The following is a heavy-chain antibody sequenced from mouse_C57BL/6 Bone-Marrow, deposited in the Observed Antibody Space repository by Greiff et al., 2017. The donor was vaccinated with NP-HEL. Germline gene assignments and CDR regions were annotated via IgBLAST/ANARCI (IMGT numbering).Heavy chain of an antibody. J-gene: IGHJ2*01. CDR1: GYTFTSYG. Sequence: QVQLQQSGAELARPGTSVKLSCKASGYTFTSYGISWVKQRTGQGLEWIGEIYPRSGNTYYNEKFKGKATLTADKSSSTAYMELRSLTAEDSAVYFCARPYYDYGDLDYWGQGTTLTVSS. V-gene: IGHV1-81*01. D-gene: IGHD2-4*01. CDR3: ARPYYDYGDLDY. CDR2: IYPRSGNT.